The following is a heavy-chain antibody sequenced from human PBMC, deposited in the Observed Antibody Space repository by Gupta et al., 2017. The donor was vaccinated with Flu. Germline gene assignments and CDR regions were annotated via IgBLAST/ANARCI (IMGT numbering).Heavy chain of an antibody. Sequence: QVQLVQSGAEVKKPGSSVKVSCKASGGTFSSYTISWVRQAPGQGLEWMGRIIPILGIANYAQKFQGRVTITADKSTSTAYMELSSLRSEDTAVYYCAREDLVGATHYYYYGMDVWGQGTTVTVSS. V-gene: IGHV1-69*08. J-gene: IGHJ6*02. D-gene: IGHD1-26*01. CDR1: GGTFSSYT. CDR3: AREDLVGATHYYYYGMDV. CDR2: IIPILGIA.